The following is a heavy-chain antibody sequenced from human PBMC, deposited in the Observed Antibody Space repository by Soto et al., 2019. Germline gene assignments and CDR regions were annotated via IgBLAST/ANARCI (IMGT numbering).Heavy chain of an antibody. CDR1: VVSISSGGYS. V-gene: IGHV4-30-2*01. J-gene: IGHJ4*02. D-gene: IGHD5-12*01. CDR3: ARERGSGYDRKYYFEY. CDR2: IYHSGST. Sequence: SETLSLTCAFSVVSISSGGYSCSWIRQPPWKGLEWIGYIYHSGSTYYNPSLKSRVTISVDRSKNQFSLKLSSVTAADTAVYYCARERGSGYDRKYYFEYWGQGTLVTVSS.